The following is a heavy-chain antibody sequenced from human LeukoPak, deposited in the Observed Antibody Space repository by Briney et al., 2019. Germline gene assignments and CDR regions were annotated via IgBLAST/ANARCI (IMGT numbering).Heavy chain of an antibody. D-gene: IGHD2-15*01. CDR1: GFTFSSYT. CDR2: ITSDSDYI. V-gene: IGHV3-21*01. CDR3: ARDSGVGPCLFCSGFDI. Sequence: GGSLRLSCAASGFTFSSYTMNWVRQAPGKGLEWVSSITSDSDYIHYADSLKGRFTVSRDNAKNSLFLQMHSLRVEDTAVYYCARDSGVGPCLFCSGFDIWGQGTMVTVSS. J-gene: IGHJ3*02.